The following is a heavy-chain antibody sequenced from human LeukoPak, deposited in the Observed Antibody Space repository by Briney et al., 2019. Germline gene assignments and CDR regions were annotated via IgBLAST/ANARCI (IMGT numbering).Heavy chain of an antibody. Sequence: ASVKVSCKASGYTFTTYDINWVRQATGQGLEWMGWMNPNSGDTGYVQKFQGRVTMTRDTSISTAYMELSSLRSEDTAVYYCASTPLPKGAFDIWGQGTMVTVSS. CDR1: GYTFTTYD. V-gene: IGHV1-8*01. J-gene: IGHJ3*02. CDR3: ASTPLPKGAFDI. D-gene: IGHD1-26*01. CDR2: MNPNSGDT.